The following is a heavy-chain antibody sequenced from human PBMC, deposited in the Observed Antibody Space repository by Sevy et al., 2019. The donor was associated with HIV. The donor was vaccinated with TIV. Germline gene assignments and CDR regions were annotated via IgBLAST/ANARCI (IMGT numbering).Heavy chain of an antibody. D-gene: IGHD3-22*01. CDR3: ARNLDYYDTSAFYS. CDR1: GFTFSYYD. Sequence: GGSLRLSCAASGFTFSYYDMNWVRQAPGKGLEWVSSISSAGSYIKYGDSVKGRFTISRDNAKNSLYLQMNSLRAEDTAVYFCARNLDYYDTSAFYSWGPGTPVTVSS. V-gene: IGHV3-21*01. CDR2: ISSAGSYI. J-gene: IGHJ5*01.